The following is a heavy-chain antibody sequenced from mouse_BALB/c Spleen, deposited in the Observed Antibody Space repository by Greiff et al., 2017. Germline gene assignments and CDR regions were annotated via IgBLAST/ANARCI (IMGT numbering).Heavy chain of an antibody. D-gene: IGHD4-1*01. J-gene: IGHJ4*01. V-gene: IGHV5-9-4*01. Sequence: EVQGVESGGGLVKPGGSLKLSCAASGFTFSSYAMSWVRQSPEKRLEWVAEISSGGSYTYYPDTVTGRFTISRDNAKNTLYLEMSSLRSEDTAMYYCARALTGTLDYWGQGTSVTVSS. CDR1: GFTFSSYA. CDR2: ISSGGSYT. CDR3: ARALTGTLDY.